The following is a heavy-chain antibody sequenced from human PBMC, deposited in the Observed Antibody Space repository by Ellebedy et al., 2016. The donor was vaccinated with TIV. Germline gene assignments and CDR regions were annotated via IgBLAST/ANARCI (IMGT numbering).Heavy chain of an antibody. Sequence: ASVKVSXXASGHTFTTYGIHWVRQAPGQGLEWMGWINTGNGNTKYSQKFQGRVTITRDTSASTAYMELSSLMSEDTAVYYCATREWQDPMDVWGQGTTVTVSS. D-gene: IGHD3-3*01. J-gene: IGHJ6*02. CDR2: INTGNGNT. CDR3: ATREWQDPMDV. V-gene: IGHV1-3*04. CDR1: GHTFTTYG.